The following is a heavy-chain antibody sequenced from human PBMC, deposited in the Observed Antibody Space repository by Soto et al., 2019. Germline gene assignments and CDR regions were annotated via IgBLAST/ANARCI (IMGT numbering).Heavy chain of an antibody. J-gene: IGHJ4*02. V-gene: IGHV3-21*01. CDR2: ISRTGDSI. CDR1: GFTFSSYS. Sequence: EVQLVESGGGLVRPGGSLRLSCSASGFTFSSYSMTWVRQAPGKGLECVASISRTGDSIYYADSVKGRFIISRDNAENLLYLQMSSLRAEDTAVYYCASNYGLFDNWGQGTLVAVSS. D-gene: IGHD4-17*01. CDR3: ASNYGLFDN.